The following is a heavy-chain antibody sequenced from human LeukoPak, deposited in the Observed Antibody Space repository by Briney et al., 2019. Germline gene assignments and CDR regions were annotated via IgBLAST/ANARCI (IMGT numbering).Heavy chain of an antibody. V-gene: IGHV3-7*01. Sequence: GGSLRLSCAASGFTFSSYWMSWVRQAPGKGLEWVANIKHDGSVQYCVDSVKGRFTISRDNAKNSLYLQMNSLRAEDTAVYYCARGPSGYHNTGGQGTLVTVSS. CDR2: IKHDGSVQ. CDR3: ARGPSGYHNT. J-gene: IGHJ4*02. CDR1: GFTFSSYW. D-gene: IGHD5-12*01.